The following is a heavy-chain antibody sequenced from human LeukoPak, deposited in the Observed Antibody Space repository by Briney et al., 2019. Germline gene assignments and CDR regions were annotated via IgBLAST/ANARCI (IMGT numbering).Heavy chain of an antibody. CDR2: IYYSGST. Sequence: PSQTLSLTCTVSGGSISSGDYYWSWIRQPPGKGLEWIGYIYYSGSTYYNPALKSRVTISVDTSKSQFSLRLSSVTAADTAVYYCARLFSGRYGEHWGQGTLVTVSS. J-gene: IGHJ1*01. CDR1: GGSISSGDYY. CDR3: ARLFSGRYGEH. D-gene: IGHD3-10*01. V-gene: IGHV4-30-4*01.